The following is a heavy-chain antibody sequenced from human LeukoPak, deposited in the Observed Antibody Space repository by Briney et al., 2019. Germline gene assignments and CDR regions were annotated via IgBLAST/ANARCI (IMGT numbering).Heavy chain of an antibody. CDR2: IYIGGSP. J-gene: IGHJ4*02. CDR1: GFTVSDNF. CDR3: ARGARTMVRLVDY. Sequence: GGSLRLSCAASGFTVSDNFMSWVRQAPGKGLEWLSVIYIGGSPYYADSVKGRFTISRDNAKNSLYLQMNSLRAEDTAVYYCARGARTMVRLVDYWGQGTLVTVSS. V-gene: IGHV3-66*01. D-gene: IGHD3-10*01.